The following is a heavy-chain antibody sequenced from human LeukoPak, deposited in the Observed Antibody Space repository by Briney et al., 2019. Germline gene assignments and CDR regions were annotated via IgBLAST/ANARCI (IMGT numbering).Heavy chain of an antibody. D-gene: IGHD4-11*01. Sequence: ASVKVSCKASGYTFTDLYIHWVGQAPGQGLEWMGFIRSNTGGTSYAQKFQGRVTMTRDTSISTAYMELSGLTSDDTAVYFCARHNYDFDFDYWGQGTLVTVSS. J-gene: IGHJ4*02. CDR2: IRSNTGGT. CDR3: ARHNYDFDFDY. CDR1: GYTFTDLY. V-gene: IGHV1-2*02.